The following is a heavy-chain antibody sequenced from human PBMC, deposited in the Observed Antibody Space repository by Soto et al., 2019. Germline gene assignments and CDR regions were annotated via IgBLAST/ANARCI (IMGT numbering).Heavy chain of an antibody. J-gene: IGHJ4*02. Sequence: QLVESGGDSVQTGGSLRLSCAASGFAFSSYWMHWVRQATGKGLVWVSRINSDGSDTGYADSVKGRFIISRHNAKTTLFLQMHNLRAAYTALYYCARDPTTGLDYWGQGTLVTVSS. V-gene: IGHV3-74*01. D-gene: IGHD1-1*01. CDR3: ARDPTTGLDY. CDR2: INSDGSDT. CDR1: GFAFSSYW.